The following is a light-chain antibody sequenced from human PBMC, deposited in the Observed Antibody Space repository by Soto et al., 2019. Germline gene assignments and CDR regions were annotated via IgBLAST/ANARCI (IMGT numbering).Light chain of an antibody. CDR2: DAS. V-gene: IGKV3-20*01. J-gene: IGKJ2*01. CDR1: QRVSNSY. Sequence: EIVLTQSPGTLSLFPGDRATLSCRASQRVSNSYLAWFQQKPGQAPRLLIYDASSRAAGVPDRVSGGGSGTDCTLTISALEPEDFALYFCQQYERPAFAFGQGTRLEI. CDR3: QQYERPAFA.